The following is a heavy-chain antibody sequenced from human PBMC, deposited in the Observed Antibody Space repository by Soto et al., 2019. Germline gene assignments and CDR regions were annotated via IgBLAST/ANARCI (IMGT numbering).Heavy chain of an antibody. J-gene: IGHJ6*02. D-gene: IGHD2-15*01. CDR2: IYHSGST. CDR3: ARSPQIVVVVAAKKPYYYYGMDV. CDR1: GGSISSGGYS. V-gene: IGHV4-30-2*01. Sequence: SETLSLTCAVSGGSISSGGYSWSWIRQPPGKGLEWIGYIYHSGSTYYNPSLKSRVTISVDRSKNQFSLKLSSVTAADTAVYYCARSPQIVVVVAAKKPYYYYGMDVWGQGTTVTVSS.